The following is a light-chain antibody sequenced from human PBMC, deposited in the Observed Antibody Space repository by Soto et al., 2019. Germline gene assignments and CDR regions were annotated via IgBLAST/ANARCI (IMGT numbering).Light chain of an antibody. CDR3: QQRSNWPPIT. CDR2: AAS. J-gene: IGKJ5*01. V-gene: IGKV3D-20*02. Sequence: ETVLTQSPGTLALSPGERVTLSCRASQSVTYRYLAWYQQKPGQAPRLLIYAASTRATGIPDRFSGSGSGTDFTLTISSLEPEDFAVYYCQQRSNWPPITFGQGTRLEIK. CDR1: QSVTYRY.